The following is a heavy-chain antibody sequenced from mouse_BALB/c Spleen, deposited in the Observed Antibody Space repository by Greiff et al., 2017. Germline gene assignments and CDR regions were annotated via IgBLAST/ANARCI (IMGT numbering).Heavy chain of an antibody. V-gene: IGHV5-6-4*01. CDR3: TRELRLRNYAMDY. CDR1: GFTFSSYT. CDR2: ISSGGSYT. Sequence: EVKLVESGGGLVKPGGSLKLSCAASGFTFSSYTMSWVRQTPEKRLEWVATISSGGSYTYYPDSVKGRFTISRDNAKNTLYLQMSSLKSEDTAMYYCTRELRLRNYAMDYWGQGTSVTVSS. J-gene: IGHJ4*01. D-gene: IGHD1-2*01.